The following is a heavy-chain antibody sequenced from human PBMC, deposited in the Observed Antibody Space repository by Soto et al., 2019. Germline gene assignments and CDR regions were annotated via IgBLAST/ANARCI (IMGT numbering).Heavy chain of an antibody. J-gene: IGHJ4*02. CDR3: ARGPKGYTGSWYVD. V-gene: IGHV4-34*01. D-gene: IGHD6-13*01. CDR1: GGSFSGYY. Sequence: QVQLQQWGAGLLKPSETLSLTCAVYGGSFSGYYWSWIRQPPGKGLEWIGEINHVGGTNYNPALKRRRTISVDTSKSQFSLKVNSATAADTAGDYCARGPKGYTGSWYVDWGQGTPVTVSS. CDR2: INHVGGT.